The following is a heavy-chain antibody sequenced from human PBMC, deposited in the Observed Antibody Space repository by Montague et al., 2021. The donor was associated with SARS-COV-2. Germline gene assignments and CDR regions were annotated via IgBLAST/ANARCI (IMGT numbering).Heavy chain of an antibody. CDR2: ISYDGSNK. V-gene: IGHV3-30*18. CDR1: GFTFRRYG. Sequence: SLRLSCAASGFTFRRYGMHWVRQAPGKGLEWVAVISYDGSNKYYADSVKGRFTISRDNSKNTLYLQMNSLRAEDTAVYYCAKDWYDYVWGSYRPTGACNDYWGQGTLVTVSS. CDR3: AKDWYDYVWGSYRPTGACNDY. D-gene: IGHD3-16*02. J-gene: IGHJ4*02.